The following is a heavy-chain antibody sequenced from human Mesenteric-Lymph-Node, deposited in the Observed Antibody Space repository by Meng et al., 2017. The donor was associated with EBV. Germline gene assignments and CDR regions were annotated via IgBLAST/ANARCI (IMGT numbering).Heavy chain of an antibody. CDR2: INHSGST. CDR3: ARGRIDDYTKFFDY. D-gene: IGHD4-11*01. Sequence: QLQRQQWGAGLFKPSESLALTCAVSGESLSGYYWSWIRHSPGKGLGLIGEINHSGSTNYNPSLESRLTISVDTSRNHFSLKLTSVTAADTAVYYCARGRIDDYTKFFDYWGQGTLVTVSS. CDR1: GESLSGYY. V-gene: IGHV4-34*01. J-gene: IGHJ4*02.